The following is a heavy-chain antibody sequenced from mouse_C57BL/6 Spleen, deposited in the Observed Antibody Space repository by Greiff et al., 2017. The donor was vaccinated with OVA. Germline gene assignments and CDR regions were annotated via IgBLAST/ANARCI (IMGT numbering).Heavy chain of an antibody. D-gene: IGHD2-5*01. CDR1: GYTFTSYW. J-gene: IGHJ4*01. CDR3: ARSYYSNYYAMDY. CDR2: IDPSDSYT. Sequence: QVQLQQPGAELVMPGASVKLSCKASGYTFTSYWMNWVKQRPGTGLEWIGEIDPSDSYTNYNQKFKGKSTLTVDKSSSTAYMQLSSLTSEDSAVYYCARSYYSNYYAMDYWGQGTSVTVSS. V-gene: IGHV1-69*01.